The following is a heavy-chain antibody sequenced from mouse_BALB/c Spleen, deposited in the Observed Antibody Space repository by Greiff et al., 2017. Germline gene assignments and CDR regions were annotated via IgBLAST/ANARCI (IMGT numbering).Heavy chain of an antibody. D-gene: IGHD2-3*01. CDR2: INPSNGGT. V-gene: IGHV1S81*02. CDR1: GYTFTSYY. Sequence: QVQLQQSGAELVKPGASVKLSCKASGYTFTSYYMYWVKQRPGQGLEWIGEINPSNGGTNFNEKFKSKATLTVDKSSSTAYMQLSSLTSEDSAVYYCARRGDGYYYAMDYWGQGTSVTVSS. J-gene: IGHJ4*01. CDR3: ARRGDGYYYAMDY.